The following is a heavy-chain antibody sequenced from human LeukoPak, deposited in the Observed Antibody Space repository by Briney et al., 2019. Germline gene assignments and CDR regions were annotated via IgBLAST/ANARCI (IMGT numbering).Heavy chain of an antibody. CDR1: GGSISSSNW. CDR3: AREPTVRGYYGMDV. V-gene: IGHV4-4*02. Sequence: PSETLSLTCAVSGGSISSSNWWSWVRQPPGKGLEWTGEIYHSGSTNYNPSLKSRVTISVDTSKNQFSLKLGSVTAADTAVYYCAREPTVRGYYGMDVWGQGTTVTVSS. J-gene: IGHJ6*02. D-gene: IGHD4-11*01. CDR2: IYHSGST.